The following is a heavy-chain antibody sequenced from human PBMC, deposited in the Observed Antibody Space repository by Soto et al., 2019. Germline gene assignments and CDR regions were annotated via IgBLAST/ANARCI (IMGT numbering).Heavy chain of an antibody. CDR1: GFTLSNYA. CDR3: ARKGSGWTFDY. V-gene: IGHV3-33*01. J-gene: IGHJ4*02. D-gene: IGHD6-19*01. Sequence: QVQLVESGGGVVQPGRSLRLSCAASGFTLSNYAMHWVRQAPGKGLEWVAVIWYDGSYKYYADSVKGRFTISRDSSKNTLDLQVNSRRADDTAMYYCARKGSGWTFDYWGQGTLVTVSS. CDR2: IWYDGSYK.